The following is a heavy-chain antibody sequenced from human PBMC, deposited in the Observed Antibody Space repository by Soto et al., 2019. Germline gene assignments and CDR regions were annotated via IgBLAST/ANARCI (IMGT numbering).Heavy chain of an antibody. CDR2: IHGGDSNT. CDR1: GYMFTSYW. D-gene: IGHD6-19*01. J-gene: IGHJ4*02. V-gene: IGHV5-51*01. Sequence: GESLKISCKGSGYMFTSYWIGWARQMPGKGLEWMGIIHGGDSNTRYSPSFDGQVTISTDKSINTAYLQWSSLKASDTAMYYCARRITSSTGWDYWGQGTLVTVSS. CDR3: ARRITSSTGWDY.